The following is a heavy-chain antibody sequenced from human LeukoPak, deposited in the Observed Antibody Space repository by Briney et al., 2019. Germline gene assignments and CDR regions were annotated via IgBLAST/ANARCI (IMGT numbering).Heavy chain of an antibody. Sequence: SETLSLTCTVSGGSISSYYWSWIRQPPGKGLEWIGYIYYSGSTNYNPSLKSRVTISVDTSKNQFSLKLSSVTAADTAVYYCARGGGRTAAAGIDNWFDPWGQGTLVTVSS. D-gene: IGHD6-13*01. V-gene: IGHV4-59*01. CDR2: IYYSGST. CDR3: ARGGGRTAAAGIDNWFDP. J-gene: IGHJ5*02. CDR1: GGSISSYY.